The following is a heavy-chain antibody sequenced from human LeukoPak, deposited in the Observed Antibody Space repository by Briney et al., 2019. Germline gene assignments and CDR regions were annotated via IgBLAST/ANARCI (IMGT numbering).Heavy chain of an antibody. D-gene: IGHD3-3*01. CDR1: GFTFSAIW. V-gene: IGHV3-7*01. J-gene: IGHJ4*02. Sequence: GGPLSFSGAASGFTFSAIWLGWFAQVQGKGLGGVANIKQDGSEKYYVDSVKGRFTISRDNAKNSLYLQMNSLRAEDTAVYYCARDYDFWSGYYMGYWGQGTLVTVSS. CDR2: IKQDGSEK. CDR3: ARDYDFWSGYYMGY.